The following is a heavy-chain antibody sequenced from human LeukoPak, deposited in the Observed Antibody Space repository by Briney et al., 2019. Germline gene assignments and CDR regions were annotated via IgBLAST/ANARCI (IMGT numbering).Heavy chain of an antibody. J-gene: IGHJ4*02. D-gene: IGHD2/OR15-2a*01. CDR1: GFTFSSYA. V-gene: IGHV3-23*01. Sequence: GGSLRLSCAASGFTFSSYAMTWVRQAPGKGLEWVSVISGGGGSTYYADSVKGRFTFSRDDSKNTLYLQMNSLRAEDTAVYYCAKVAVTSTILGVRYFDYWGQGTLVTVSP. CDR2: ISGGGGST. CDR3: AKVAVTSTILGVRYFDY.